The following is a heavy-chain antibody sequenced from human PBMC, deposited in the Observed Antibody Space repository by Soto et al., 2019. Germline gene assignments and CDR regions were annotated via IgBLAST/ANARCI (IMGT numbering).Heavy chain of an antibody. CDR3: ARRLVPAAPHPNSFDP. V-gene: IGHV4-39*01. J-gene: IGHJ5*02. Sequence: QLQLQESGPGLVKPSETLSLTCTVSGGSISSSSYYWGLIRQPPGKGLEWIGSIYYSGSTYYNPSLTSRVTISVDTSKTQCSLKLNSVTAADTAVYYCARRLVPAAPHPNSFDPWGQGTLVTVAA. CDR1: GGSISSSSYY. D-gene: IGHD2-2*01. CDR2: IYYSGST.